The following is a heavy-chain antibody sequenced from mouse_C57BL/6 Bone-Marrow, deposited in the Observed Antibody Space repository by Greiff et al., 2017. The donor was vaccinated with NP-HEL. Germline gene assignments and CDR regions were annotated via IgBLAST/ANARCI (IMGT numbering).Heavy chain of an antibody. CDR1: GFSLSTYGMG. D-gene: IGHD3-1*01. CDR2: IGCDDDK. J-gene: IGHJ2*01. Sequence: QVTLKVSGPGILQPSQTLSLTCSFSGFSLSTYGMGVGWIRQRSGKGLEWLAHIGCDDDKYNNPVLKRGLPITKDTSKNLVFLRFANEDTADTATYYCARMGAYFDYWGQGTTLTVSS. CDR3: ARMGAYFDY. V-gene: IGHV8-8*01.